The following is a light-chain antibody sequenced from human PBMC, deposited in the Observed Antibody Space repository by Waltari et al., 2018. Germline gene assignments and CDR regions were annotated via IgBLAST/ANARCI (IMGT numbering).Light chain of an antibody. CDR3: CSYAGSSTYV. J-gene: IGLJ1*01. Sequence: QSALTQPASVSGSPGQSLTISCTGTSSYVGSYNLFSWYQQHPGKAPKLMIYEGSKRPSGVSNRFSGSKSGNTASLTISGLQAEDEADYYCCSYAGSSTYVFGTGTKVTVL. V-gene: IGLV2-23*01. CDR1: SSYVGSYNL. CDR2: EGS.